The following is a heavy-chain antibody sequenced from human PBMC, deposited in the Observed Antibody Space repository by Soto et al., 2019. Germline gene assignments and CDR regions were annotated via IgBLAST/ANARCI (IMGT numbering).Heavy chain of an antibody. Sequence: APSVNFACKSSGVTFSSYAISWVRQAPGQGLEWMGGIIPIFGTANYAQKFQGRVTITADKSTSTAYMELSSLRYEDTAVYYCAIQPTVRVWSGYHDVGVIGGR. CDR1: GVTFSSYA. V-gene: IGHV1-69*06. J-gene: IGHJ2*01. D-gene: IGHD3-3*01. CDR3: AIQPTVRVWSGYHDVGVI. CDR2: IIPIFGTA.